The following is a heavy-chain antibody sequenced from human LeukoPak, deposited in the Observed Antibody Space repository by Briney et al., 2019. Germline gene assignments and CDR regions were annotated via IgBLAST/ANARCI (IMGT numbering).Heavy chain of an antibody. D-gene: IGHD3-9*01. J-gene: IGHJ5*02. CDR2: IYYSGST. Sequence: PSEALSLTCTVSGGSISSYYWSWIRQPPGKGLEWIGYIYYSGSTNYNPSLKSRVTISVDTSKNQFSLKLSSVTAADTAVCYCARAFGYYDILTGYYNWFDPWGQGTLVTVSS. V-gene: IGHV4-59*01. CDR3: ARAFGYYDILTGYYNWFDP. CDR1: GGSISSYY.